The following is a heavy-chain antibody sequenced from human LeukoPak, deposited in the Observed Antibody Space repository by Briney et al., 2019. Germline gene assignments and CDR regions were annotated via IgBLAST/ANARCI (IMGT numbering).Heavy chain of an antibody. V-gene: IGHV1-18*01. J-gene: IGHJ4*02. CDR3: ARDWPAVITDY. CDR2: INADNDNT. CDR1: GYTFTTYG. D-gene: IGHD2-21*01. Sequence: GASVKVSCKASGYTFTTYGISWLRQAPGQGLERMGRINADNDNTHYAQKFQGRVTLTTDKSANTAYMELRSLRSDDTAVYYCARDWPAVITDYWGQGTLVIVSS.